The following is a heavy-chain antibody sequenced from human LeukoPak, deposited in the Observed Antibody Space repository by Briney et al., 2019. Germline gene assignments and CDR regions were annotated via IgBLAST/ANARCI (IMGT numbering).Heavy chain of an antibody. CDR2: VYYDGST. D-gene: IGHD2-15*01. J-gene: IGHJ4*02. CDR1: GDSISSYH. CDR3: ATYTRHCSGGTCYSIDY. V-gene: IGHV4-59*08. Sequence: PSETLSLTCTVSGDSISSYHWTWIRQPPGRRLEWTGYVYYDGSTNYNPSLMSRVTISLDTSNKQFSLRLSSVTAADTAIYYCATYTRHCSGGTCYSIDYWGQGTLVTVSS.